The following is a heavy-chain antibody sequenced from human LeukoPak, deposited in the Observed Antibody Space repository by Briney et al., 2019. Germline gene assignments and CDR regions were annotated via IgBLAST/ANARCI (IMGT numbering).Heavy chain of an antibody. Sequence: PGGSLRLSCAASGFIFSSYAMSWVRQAPGKGLEWVSAISGSGGSTYYADSVKGRFTISRDNSKNTLYLQMNSLRVEDTAVYYCAKGFRMVPGVGGQGTLVTVSS. CDR3: AKGFRMVPGV. J-gene: IGHJ4*02. V-gene: IGHV3-23*01. D-gene: IGHD3-10*01. CDR2: ISGSGGST. CDR1: GFIFSSYA.